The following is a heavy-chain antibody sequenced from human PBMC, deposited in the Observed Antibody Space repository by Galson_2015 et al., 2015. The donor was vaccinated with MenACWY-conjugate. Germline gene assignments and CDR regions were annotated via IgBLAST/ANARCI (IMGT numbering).Heavy chain of an antibody. D-gene: IGHD2-15*01. J-gene: IGHJ4*02. CDR2: ISANNNNT. Sequence: SVKVSCKASGYTFTSHDITWVRQAPGQGLEWMGRISANNNNTSYAQKVEGRVTMTTETSTTTAYMELRNLRSDDTAVYYCARDYSICRGGFRRRGTRHFDLWSQGTLVTVSS. CDR3: ARDYSICRGGFRRRGTRHFDL. CDR1: GYTFTSHD. V-gene: IGHV1-18*04.